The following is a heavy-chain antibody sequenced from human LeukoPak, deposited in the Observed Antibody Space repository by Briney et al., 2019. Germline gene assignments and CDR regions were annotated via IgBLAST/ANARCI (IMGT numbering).Heavy chain of an antibody. J-gene: IGHJ4*02. CDR1: GFTFSNYW. Sequence: PGGSLRLSCAASGFTFSNYWMHWVRQAPGKGLVWVSRINSDGINTSYADSVKGRFTISRDNAKNSLYLQMNSLRAEDTAVYYCARDGYNGYFDYWGQGTLVTVSS. CDR2: INSDGINT. CDR3: ARDGYNGYFDY. D-gene: IGHD5-24*01. V-gene: IGHV3-74*01.